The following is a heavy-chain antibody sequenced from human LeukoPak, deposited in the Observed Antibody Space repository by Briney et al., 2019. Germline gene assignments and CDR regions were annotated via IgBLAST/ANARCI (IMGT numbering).Heavy chain of an antibody. CDR3: AKDRGIAAAGTRYYFDY. Sequence: PGGSLRLSCAASGFTFSNAWMSWVRQAPGKGLEWVGPIKSKTDGGTTDYAAPVKGRFTISRDDSKNTLYLQMNSLRAEDTAVYYCAKDRGIAAAGTRYYFDYWGQGTLVTVSS. D-gene: IGHD6-13*01. CDR2: IKSKTDGGTT. CDR1: GFTFSNAW. V-gene: IGHV3-15*01. J-gene: IGHJ4*02.